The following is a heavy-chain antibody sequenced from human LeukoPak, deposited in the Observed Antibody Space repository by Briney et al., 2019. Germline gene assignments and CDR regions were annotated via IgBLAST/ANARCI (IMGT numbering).Heavy chain of an antibody. CDR2: IYYSGST. CDR1: GGSISSYY. D-gene: IGHD5-18*01. CDR3: ARILTAMGGPYYMDV. V-gene: IGHV4-59*01. J-gene: IGHJ6*03. Sequence: SETLSLTCTVSGGSISSYYWSWIRQPPGKGLEWIGYIYYSGSTNYNPSLKSRVTISVDTSKNQFSLKLSSVTAADTAVYYCARILTAMGGPYYMDVWGKGTTVTVSS.